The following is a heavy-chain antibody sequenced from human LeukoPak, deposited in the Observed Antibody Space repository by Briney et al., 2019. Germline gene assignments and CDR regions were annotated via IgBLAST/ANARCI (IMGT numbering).Heavy chain of an antibody. Sequence: GGSLRLSCAASGFSFSGYAMHWVRQAPGKGLEGVAVISYDGSNKYYADSVKGRFTISRDNSKNTLYLQMNSLRAEDTAVYYCARDREEGMTTVTGGVYYYGMDVWGQGTTVTVSS. CDR2: ISYDGSNK. D-gene: IGHD4-17*01. J-gene: IGHJ6*02. CDR3: ARDREEGMTTVTGGVYYYGMDV. CDR1: GFSFSGYA. V-gene: IGHV3-30*04.